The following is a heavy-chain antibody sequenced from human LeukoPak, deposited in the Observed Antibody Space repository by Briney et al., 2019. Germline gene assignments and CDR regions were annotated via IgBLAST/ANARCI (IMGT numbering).Heavy chain of an antibody. CDR2: IYYSGST. J-gene: IGHJ3*02. CDR1: GGSISSSSYY. CDR3: TRHRIAAADDAFEI. D-gene: IGHD6-13*01. Sequence: SETLSLTCTVSGGSISSSSYYWGWIRQPPGKGLEWIATIYYSGSTYYNPSLKSRVTISVDTSKNLFSLKLGSVTAADTAVYYCTRHRIAAADDAFEIWGPGTMVTVSS. V-gene: IGHV4-39*01.